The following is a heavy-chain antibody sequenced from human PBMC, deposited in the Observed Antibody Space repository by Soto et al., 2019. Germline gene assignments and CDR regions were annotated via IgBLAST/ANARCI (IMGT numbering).Heavy chain of an antibody. Sequence: QVQLVESGGGVVQPGRSLRLSCAASELTFSNYGMHWVRQAPGKGLEWVAVILNDGSNRYHADSVKDRFTISRDNSKNTLYLQMHSLRAEDTAVYYCARDDEYSGNGMDVWGQGTTVTVS. J-gene: IGHJ6*02. D-gene: IGHD3-10*01. V-gene: IGHV3-33*01. CDR2: ILNDGSNR. CDR3: ARDDEYSGNGMDV. CDR1: ELTFSNYG.